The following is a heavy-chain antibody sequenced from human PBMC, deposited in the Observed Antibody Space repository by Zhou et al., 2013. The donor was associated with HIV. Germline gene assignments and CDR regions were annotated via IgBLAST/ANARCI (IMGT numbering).Heavy chain of an antibody. Sequence: QVQLVQSGAEMKKPGASVNISCKASGYAFTSYYIHWVRQAPGQGLEWMGLINPGIGSTYYAEKFQGRVTMTRDTSTNTVNMQLGTLTSEDTAVHYCNRGMQRWVNDAFDIWGQGTMVTVSS. CDR3: NRGMQRWVNDAFDI. CDR1: GYAFTSYY. CDR2: INPGIGST. D-gene: IGHD6-25*01. V-gene: IGHV1-46*03. J-gene: IGHJ3*02.